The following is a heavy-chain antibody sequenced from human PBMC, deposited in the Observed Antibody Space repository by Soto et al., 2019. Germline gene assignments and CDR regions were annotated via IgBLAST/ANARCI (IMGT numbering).Heavy chain of an antibody. CDR2: MGYNGFT. Sequence: QVQLQESGAGLVRPSETLSLTCTISGGPMNNYYCSWFRQPRGQGLEWFGYMGYNGFTRYNPSLRSRVAIPLDTAKNQFSLRLSSVTAADTALYYSARQGFGELQGLVDVWGKGITVTVSS. CDR3: ARQGFGELQGLVDV. D-gene: IGHD3-10*01. CDR1: GGPMNNYY. V-gene: IGHV4-59*08. J-gene: IGHJ6*04.